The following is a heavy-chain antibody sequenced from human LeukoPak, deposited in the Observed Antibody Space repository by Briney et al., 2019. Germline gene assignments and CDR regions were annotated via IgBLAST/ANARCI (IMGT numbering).Heavy chain of an antibody. D-gene: IGHD2-15*01. V-gene: IGHV5-10-1*01. J-gene: IGHJ4*02. CDR2: IDPSNSYT. CDR1: GYSFTSYW. Sequence: GESLKISCKGFGYSFTSYWITWVRQMPGKGLEWMGRIDPSNSYTNYNPSFQGHVTISADKSISTGYLQWSSLKASDTAMYYCARQPRYCSGGSCSLFDYFDYWGQGTLVTVSS. CDR3: ARQPRYCSGGSCSLFDYFDY.